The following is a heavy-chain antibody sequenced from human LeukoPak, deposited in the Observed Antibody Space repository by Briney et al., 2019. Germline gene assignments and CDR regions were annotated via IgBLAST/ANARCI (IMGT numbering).Heavy chain of an antibody. CDR1: GFIFSSYA. D-gene: IGHD1-26*01. J-gene: IGHJ4*02. Sequence: SGRSLRLSCAASGFIFSSYAMHWVRQAPGKGLEWLAVISYDGGNKYYADSVKGRFTISKDTSKNTLYLQMSSLRAEDTAIYYGAKRGSKWDHDNWGQGTLVTVS. CDR2: ISYDGGNK. V-gene: IGHV3-33*05. CDR3: AKRGSKWDHDN.